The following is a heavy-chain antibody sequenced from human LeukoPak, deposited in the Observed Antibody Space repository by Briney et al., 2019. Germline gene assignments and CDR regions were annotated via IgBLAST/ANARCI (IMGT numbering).Heavy chain of an antibody. CDR3: ARGVTTELGLDY. J-gene: IGHJ4*02. CDR1: GGTFSSYA. Sequence: SVKVSCKASGGTFSSYAISWVRQAPGQGLEWMGGIIPIFGTANYAQKFQGRFTITADESTSTAYMELSSLRSEDTAVYYCARGVTTELGLDYWGQGTLVTVSS. CDR2: IIPIFGTA. D-gene: IGHD4-17*01. V-gene: IGHV1-69*13.